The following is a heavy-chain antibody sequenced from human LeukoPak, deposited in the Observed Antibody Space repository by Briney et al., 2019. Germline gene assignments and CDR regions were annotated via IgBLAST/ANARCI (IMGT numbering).Heavy chain of an antibody. CDR2: IKSKTDGETV. CDR3: TIDPTTDYGDYNGIDF. D-gene: IGHD4-17*01. CDR1: GFTFTNAW. Sequence: GGSLRLSCEGSGFTFTNAWMSWVRQAPGKGLEWVGRIKSKTDGETVEYSAPVKGRSTISRDDSQNTLYLQMKNQKIEDTGMYYCTIDPTTDYGDYNGIDFWGQGTTVIVSS. V-gene: IGHV3-15*05. J-gene: IGHJ6*02.